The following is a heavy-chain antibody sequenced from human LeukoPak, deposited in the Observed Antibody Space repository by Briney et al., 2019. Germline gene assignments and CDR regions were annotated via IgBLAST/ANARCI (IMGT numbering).Heavy chain of an antibody. CDR2: ISSSGGST. J-gene: IGHJ3*02. V-gene: IGHV3-23*01. D-gene: IGHD1-26*01. CDR3: AKRRVVGDTIGAFNM. Sequence: GGSLRLSCAASGFTFSNYVMSWVRRAPGKGLEWVSGISSSGGSTYYADSVKGRFTISRDNSKNTLYLQMNSLRAEDTAVYYCAKRRVVGDTIGAFNMWGQGTMVTVSS. CDR1: GFTFSNYV.